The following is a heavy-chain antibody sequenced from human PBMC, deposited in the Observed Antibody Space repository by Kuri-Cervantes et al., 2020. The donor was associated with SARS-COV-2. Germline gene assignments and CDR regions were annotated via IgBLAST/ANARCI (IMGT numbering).Heavy chain of an antibody. CDR1: GFTFSSYA. Sequence: GESLKISCAASGFTFSSYAMSWVRQAPGKGLEWVSAISGSGGSTYYADSVKGRFTISRDNSKNTLYLQMNSLRAEDTAVYYCARGWRWFDPWGQGTLVTVSS. CDR3: ARGWRWFDP. V-gene: IGHV3-23*01. CDR2: ISGSGGST. J-gene: IGHJ5*02. D-gene: IGHD2-15*01.